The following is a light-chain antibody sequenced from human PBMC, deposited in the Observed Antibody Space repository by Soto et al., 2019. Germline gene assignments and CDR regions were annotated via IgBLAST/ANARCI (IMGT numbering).Light chain of an antibody. Sequence: EIVMIQSPATLSGSPGERVTLSWRASQSVSSKLAWYQQKPGQAPRLLIYGASTRATGIPARFSGSGSGTEFTLSISSLQSEDFAVYYCQQYNNWPAITFGQGTRLEIK. CDR3: QQYNNWPAIT. CDR2: GAS. V-gene: IGKV3D-15*01. CDR1: QSVSSK. J-gene: IGKJ5*01.